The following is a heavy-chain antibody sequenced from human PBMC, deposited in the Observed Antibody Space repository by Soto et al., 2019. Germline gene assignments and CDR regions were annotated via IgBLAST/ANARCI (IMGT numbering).Heavy chain of an antibody. J-gene: IGHJ6*02. V-gene: IGHV3-23*01. CDR2: ISGTGRST. CDR1: GFTFSSYG. D-gene: IGHD4-4*01. CDR3: ARERVFEQYTFYYFSGLDF. Sequence: EVQLMESGGGLVEPGGSLTVSCEGSGFTFSSYGISWVRQAPGKGLEWVSGISGTGRSTQYADSVQGRFTISRDNSTDILYLKMNSLRVEDTAVYYCARERVFEQYTFYYFSGLDFWGQGTTVTVSS.